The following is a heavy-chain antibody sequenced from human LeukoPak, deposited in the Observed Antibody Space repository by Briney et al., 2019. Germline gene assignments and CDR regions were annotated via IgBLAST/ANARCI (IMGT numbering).Heavy chain of an antibody. CDR3: AKDQLAAGGGMDV. J-gene: IGHJ6*02. V-gene: IGHV3-30*02. CDR2: IWYGGSNK. Sequence: QSGGSLRLSCVASGFTFSNYGMHWVRQAPGKGLEWVAVIWYGGSNKYYADSVKGRFTISRDNSKNTLYLQMNSLRAEDTALYYCAKDQLAAGGGMDVWGQGTTVTVSS. D-gene: IGHD6-13*01. CDR1: GFTFSNYG.